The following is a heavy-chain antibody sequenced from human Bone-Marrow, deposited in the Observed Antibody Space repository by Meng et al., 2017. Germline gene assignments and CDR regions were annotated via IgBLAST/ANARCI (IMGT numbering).Heavy chain of an antibody. CDR3: SRGDYERINDY. J-gene: IGHJ4*02. CDR2: INISSNYI. D-gene: IGHD4-17*01. CDR1: GYTGSSTY. V-gene: IGHV3-21*01. Sequence: GGPLSLSLSTSGYTGSSTYMSWVRLAPVEGLEWVSSINISSNYIYYAVSVKGRFTISRDNAKNSLYLQMNSLRAEDTAVYYCSRGDYERINDYWGQGTLVTVSS.